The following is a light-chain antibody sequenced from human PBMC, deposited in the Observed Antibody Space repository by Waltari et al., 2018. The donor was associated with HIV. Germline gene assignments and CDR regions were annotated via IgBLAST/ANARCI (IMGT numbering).Light chain of an antibody. CDR1: QRVSSSY. J-gene: IGKJ1*01. CDR2: SAS. Sequence: EIVLTQSPGTLSLSPGERATLSCRASQRVSSSYLAWYQQKPGQAPRLLIYSASSRATGITDRFSGSGSWTDFTRTISRLEAEDFAVYYCQQDGSSVWTFGQGTKAEI. V-gene: IGKV3-20*01. CDR3: QQDGSSVWT.